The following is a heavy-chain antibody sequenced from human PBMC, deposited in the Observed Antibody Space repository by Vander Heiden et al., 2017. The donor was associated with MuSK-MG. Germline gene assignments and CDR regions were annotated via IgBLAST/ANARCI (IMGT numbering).Heavy chain of an antibody. J-gene: IGHJ4*02. V-gene: IGHV2-5*02. D-gene: IGHD3-10*01. CDR3: AHSGTYYGSGSYYMGGFFDY. CDR1: GFSLSTSGVG. CDR2: IYWDDDK. Sequence: QITLKESGPTLVKPTQTLTLTCTFSGFSLSTSGVGVGWIRQPPGKALEWLELIYWDDDKRYSPSLKSRLTITKDTSKNQVVLTMTNMDPVDTATYYCAHSGTYYGSGSYYMGGFFDYWGQGTLVTVSS.